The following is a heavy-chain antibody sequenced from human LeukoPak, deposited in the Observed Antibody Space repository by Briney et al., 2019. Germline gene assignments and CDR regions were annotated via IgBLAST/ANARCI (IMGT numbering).Heavy chain of an antibody. CDR1: GFTFSTYG. CDR3: ARDLYRIVVVPHYFDY. V-gene: IGHV3-30*02. J-gene: IGHJ4*02. D-gene: IGHD3-22*01. CDR2: IRYDGSST. Sequence: GGSLRLSCAVSGFTFSTYGMHWVRQAPGKGLEWVAFIRYDGSSTYYADSVEGRFTISRDNSKNTLYLQMNSLRAGDTAVYYCARDLYRIVVVPHYFDYWGQGTLVTVSS.